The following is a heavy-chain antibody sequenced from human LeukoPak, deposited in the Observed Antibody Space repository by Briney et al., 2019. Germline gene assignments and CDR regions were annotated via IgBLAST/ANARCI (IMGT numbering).Heavy chain of an antibody. CDR2: IYYSGST. J-gene: IGHJ4*02. Sequence: SETLSLTCTVSGGSISSGDYYWSWIRQPPGKGLEWIGYIYYSGSTYYNPSLKSRVTISVDTSKNQFSLKLSSVTAADTAVYYCARAYSIFGVVKYYFDYWGQGTLVTVSS. V-gene: IGHV4-30-4*01. CDR3: ARAYSIFGVVKYYFDY. D-gene: IGHD3-3*01. CDR1: GGSISSGDYY.